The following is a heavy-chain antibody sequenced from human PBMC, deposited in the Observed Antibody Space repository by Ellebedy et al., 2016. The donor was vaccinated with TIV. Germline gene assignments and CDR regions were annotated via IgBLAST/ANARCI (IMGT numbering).Heavy chain of an antibody. Sequence: PGGSLRLSCAASGFTFSNAWMNRVRQAPGKGLEWVGRIKSKTDGGAADYAAPVKGRFTISRDDSKNTLYLQMNGLKTEDTAVYFCTTVYRYNYDSVWGQGTLVTVSS. CDR2: IKSKTDGGAA. V-gene: IGHV3-15*01. CDR1: GFTFSNAW. J-gene: IGHJ4*02. D-gene: IGHD5-18*01. CDR3: TTVYRYNYDSV.